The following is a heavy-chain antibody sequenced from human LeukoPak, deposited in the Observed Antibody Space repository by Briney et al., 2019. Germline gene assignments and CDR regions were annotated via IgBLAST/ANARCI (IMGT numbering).Heavy chain of an antibody. CDR1: GYTFTGYY. J-gene: IGHJ6*02. V-gene: IGHV1-2*04. D-gene: IGHD3-16*01. CDR2: INPNSGGT. CDR3: ARDGQQGEYYYYGMDV. Sequence: APVKVSCKASGYTFTGYYMHWVRQAPGQGLEWMGWINPNSGGTNYAQKFQGWVTMTRDTSISTAYMELSRLRSDDTAVYYCARDGQQGEYYYYGMDVWGQGTTVTVSS.